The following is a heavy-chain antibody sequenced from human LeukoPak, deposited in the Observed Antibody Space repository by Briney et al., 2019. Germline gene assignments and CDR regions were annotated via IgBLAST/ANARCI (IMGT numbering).Heavy chain of an antibody. D-gene: IGHD6-13*01. Sequence: GRSLRLSCAASGFTFSSYGIHWVRQAPGKGLEWVALIWYDGSKKYYADSVKGRFTISRDNSKNTLYLQMNSLRAEDTAVYYCARDRHVGIAAAYRTDYWGQGTLVTVSS. CDR3: ARDRHVGIAAAYRTDY. CDR1: GFTFSSYG. V-gene: IGHV3-33*01. J-gene: IGHJ4*02. CDR2: IWYDGSKK.